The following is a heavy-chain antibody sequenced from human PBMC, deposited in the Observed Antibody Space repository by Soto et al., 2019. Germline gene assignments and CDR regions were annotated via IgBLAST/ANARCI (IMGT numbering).Heavy chain of an antibody. V-gene: IGHV4-39*01. D-gene: IGHD6-19*01. CDR2: IYYSGSI. Sequence: QLQLQESGPGLVKPSETLSLTCSVTGGCISSSSYYWGWIRQPPGKGLEWIGSIYYSGSIYYNPSLKSRVTISVDTSKNQFSLKLSSVTAAETAVYYCARQSSGWYNWFDPWGQGTLVTXSS. CDR1: GGCISSSSYY. CDR3: ARQSSGWYNWFDP. J-gene: IGHJ5*02.